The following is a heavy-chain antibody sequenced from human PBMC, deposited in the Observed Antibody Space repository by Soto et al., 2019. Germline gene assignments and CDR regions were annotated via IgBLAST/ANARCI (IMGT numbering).Heavy chain of an antibody. CDR2: IIPKLGLP. CDR1: GGTFNAYT. D-gene: IGHD2-2*01. J-gene: IGHJ2*01. CDR3: ATNTSVPADMNWYFDL. Sequence: QVQLVQSGAEVKKPGSSVKVSCKASGGTFNAYTITWVRQAPGQGLEWMGRIIPKLGLPHYAQRFLGRVTIAADIATTTAYMELSSPTFEDTAVYSCATNTSVPADMNWYFDLWGRGTLVTVAS. V-gene: IGHV1-69*02.